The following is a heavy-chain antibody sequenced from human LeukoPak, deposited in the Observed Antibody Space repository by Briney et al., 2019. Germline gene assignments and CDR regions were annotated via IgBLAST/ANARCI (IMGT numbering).Heavy chain of an antibody. D-gene: IGHD3-10*01. V-gene: IGHV4-34*01. CDR3: ARDRQIVVRAHGTLDL. J-gene: IGHJ3*01. CDR1: GGSFSGLY. Sequence: SETLSLTCAVYGGSFSGLYWSWIRQPPGKGLEWIGEINQSGSTNYNPSLKSRVTISVDTSKNQFSLKLSSVTAADTAVYYCARDRQIVVRAHGTLDLWGQGTMVTVSS. CDR2: INQSGST.